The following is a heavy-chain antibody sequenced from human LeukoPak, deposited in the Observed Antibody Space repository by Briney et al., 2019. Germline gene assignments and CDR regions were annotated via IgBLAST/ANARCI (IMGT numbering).Heavy chain of an antibody. CDR3: ARVAVLVVPAAKDPDAFDI. CDR1: GGSISSYY. CDR2: IYTSGST. V-gene: IGHV4-4*07. J-gene: IGHJ3*02. Sequence: IPSETLSLTCTVSGGSISSYYWSWIRQPAGKGLEWIGRIYTSGSTNYNPSLKSRVTMSVDTSKNQFSLKLSSVTAADTAVYYCARVAVLVVPAAKDPDAFDIWGQGTMVTVSS. D-gene: IGHD2-2*01.